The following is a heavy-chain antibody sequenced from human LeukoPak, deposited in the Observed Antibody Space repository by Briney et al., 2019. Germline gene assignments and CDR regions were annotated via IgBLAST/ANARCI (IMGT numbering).Heavy chain of an antibody. V-gene: IGHV3-30*14. J-gene: IGHJ4*02. CDR2: ISYDGSNK. Sequence: PGRSLRLSCAASGFTFSSYAMHWVRQAPGKGLEWVAVISYDGSNKYYADSVKGRFTISRDNSKNTLYLQMNSLRAEDTAVYYCAKGLGSSVWGSYRFLDYWGQGTLVTVSS. D-gene: IGHD3-16*02. CDR1: GFTFSSYA. CDR3: AKGLGSSVWGSYRFLDY.